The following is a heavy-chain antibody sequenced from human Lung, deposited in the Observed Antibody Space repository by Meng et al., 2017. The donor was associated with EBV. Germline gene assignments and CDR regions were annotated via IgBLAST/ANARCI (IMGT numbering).Heavy chain of an antibody. CDR1: GGSLRGAY. CDR3: ARRPTGIDY. Sequence: QGQLQQWGTGLLKSSDPLPLTCAVNGGSLRGAYWNWVRQPPGKGLEWIGEIIHGGSPSYNPSLKSRVTISIDTSKNQLSLMLSSVTAADTAVYYCARRPTGIDYWGQGTLVTVSS. J-gene: IGHJ4*02. CDR2: IIHGGSP. V-gene: IGHV4-34*12. D-gene: IGHD2-8*02.